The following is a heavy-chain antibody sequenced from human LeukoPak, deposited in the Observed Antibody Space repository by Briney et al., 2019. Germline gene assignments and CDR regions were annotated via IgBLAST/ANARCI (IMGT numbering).Heavy chain of an antibody. V-gene: IGHV1-2*02. CDR1: GYTFSDYY. Sequence: ASVKVSCKPSGYTFSDYYIHCVRQAPGQGLEWMGWINPSSGGTNYAQQFRGRITITRDTSISTANMDLSGLRSDDTAVYYCARDADVYGSGSYYRDYWGQGTLATVSS. CDR2: INPSSGGT. J-gene: IGHJ4*02. CDR3: ARDADVYGSGSYYRDY. D-gene: IGHD3-10*01.